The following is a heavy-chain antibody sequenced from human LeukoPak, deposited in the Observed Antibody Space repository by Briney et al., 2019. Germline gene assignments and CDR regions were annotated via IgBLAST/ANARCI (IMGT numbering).Heavy chain of an antibody. D-gene: IGHD5-18*01. V-gene: IGHV4-59*01. CDR2: IYYSGST. CDR3: ARGAAGYSYG. J-gene: IGHJ4*02. CDR1: GGSISSYY. Sequence: ASETLSLTCTVSGGSISSYYWSWIRQPPGKGLEWIGHIYYSGSTNYNTSLKSRVTISIDTSKNQFSLRLSSVTAADTAVYYCARGAAGYSYGWGQGTLVTVSS.